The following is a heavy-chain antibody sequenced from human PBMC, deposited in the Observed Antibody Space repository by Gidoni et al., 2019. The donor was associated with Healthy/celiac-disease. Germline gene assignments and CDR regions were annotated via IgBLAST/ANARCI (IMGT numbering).Heavy chain of an antibody. CDR1: GCSIGSSNW. CDR3: AGVPHGYSYGSIFDY. Sequence: QVQLQESGPGLVKPSGTLSLTCAGSGCSIGSSNWWDWVRQPPGKGLEWIGEIYNSGSTNYNPSLKSRVTIPVDKSKNQFFLKLSSVTAADTAVYYCAGVPHGYSYGSIFDYWGQGTLVTVSS. CDR2: IYNSGST. V-gene: IGHV4-4*02. D-gene: IGHD5-18*01. J-gene: IGHJ4*02.